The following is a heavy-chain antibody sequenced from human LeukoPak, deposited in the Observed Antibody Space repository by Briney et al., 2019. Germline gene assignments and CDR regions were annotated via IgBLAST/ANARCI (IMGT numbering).Heavy chain of an antibody. CDR3: AREHDIVVVVAAQARFWFDP. CDR1: GGSISSSSYY. V-gene: IGHV4-39*01. J-gene: IGHJ5*02. CDR2: IYYSGST. D-gene: IGHD2-15*01. Sequence: SETLSLTCTVSGGSISSSSYYWGWIRQPPGKGLEWIGSIYYSGSTYYNPSLKSRVTISVDTSKNQFSLKLNSVTAADTAVYHCAREHDIVVVVAAQARFWFDPWGQGTLVTVSS.